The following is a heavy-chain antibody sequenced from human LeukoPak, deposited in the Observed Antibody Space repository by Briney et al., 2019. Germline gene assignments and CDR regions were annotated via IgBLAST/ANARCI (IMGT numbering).Heavy chain of an antibody. J-gene: IGHJ3*02. CDR1: GGSISSYY. Sequence: PSETLSLTCTVSGGSISSYYWNWIRQPAGKGLDWIGRIYTSGSTNNPSLKSRVTLSVDTSKNQFSLKLSSVTAADTAVYYCAGGEDGYNSGAFDIWGQGTMVTVSS. V-gene: IGHV4-4*07. CDR2: IYTSGST. CDR3: AGGEDGYNSGAFDI. D-gene: IGHD5-24*01.